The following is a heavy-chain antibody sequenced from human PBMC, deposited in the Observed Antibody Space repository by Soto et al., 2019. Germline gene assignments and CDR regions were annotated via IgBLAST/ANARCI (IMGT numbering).Heavy chain of an antibody. CDR2: IYYSGST. Sequence: PSETLSLTCTVSGGSISSGDYYWSWIRQPPGKGLEWIGYIYYSGSTYYNPSLKSRVTISVDTSKNQFSLKLSSVTAADTAVYYCARVTGYYYDFDYWGQGTLVTVSS. CDR3: ARVTGYYYDFDY. D-gene: IGHD3-9*01. CDR1: GGSISSGDYY. V-gene: IGHV4-30-4*01. J-gene: IGHJ4*02.